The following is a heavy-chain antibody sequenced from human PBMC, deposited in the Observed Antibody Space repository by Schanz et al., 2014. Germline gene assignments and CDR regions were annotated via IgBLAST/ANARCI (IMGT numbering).Heavy chain of an antibody. J-gene: IGHJ4*02. D-gene: IGHD2-21*01. Sequence: EVQLVQSGGGLVQPGGSLRLSCAASGFTFSRYWMQWVRQAPGKGLEWVSLVSASGGGPFYADSVKGRFTISRDNSRNTVYLQMNSLRAEDTAVYYCSREDCSATSCYFRYWGQGTLVTVSS. V-gene: IGHV3-23*04. CDR3: SREDCSATSCYFRY. CDR1: GFTFSRYW. CDR2: VSASGGGP.